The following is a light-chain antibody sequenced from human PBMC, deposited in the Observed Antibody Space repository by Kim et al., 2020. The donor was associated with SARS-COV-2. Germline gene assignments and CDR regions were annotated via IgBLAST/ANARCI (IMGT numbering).Light chain of an antibody. Sequence: PSTLSASVGDRVTSTCRASQRISSWLAWYQQKPGKAPKLLIYKASSLESGVPSRFSGSGSGTEFTLTISSLQPDDFATYYCQQYDTFGQGTKLEI. CDR1: QRISSW. CDR3: QQYDT. J-gene: IGKJ2*01. CDR2: KAS. V-gene: IGKV1-5*03.